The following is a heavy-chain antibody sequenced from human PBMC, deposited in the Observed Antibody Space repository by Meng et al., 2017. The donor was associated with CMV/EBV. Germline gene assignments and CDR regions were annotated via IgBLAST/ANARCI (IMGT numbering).Heavy chain of an antibody. CDR1: GFTFSSYW. D-gene: IGHD3-3*01. CDR3: ASNYDLNYYYYYGIDV. J-gene: IGHJ6*02. V-gene: IGHV3-74*01. CDR2: INSDGSST. Sequence: GGSLRLSCAASGFTFSSYWMHWVRQAPGKGLVWVSRINSDGSSTSYADSVKGRFTISRDNAKNTLYLQMNSLRAEDTAVYYCASNYDLNYYYYYGIDVWGQGTTVTVSS.